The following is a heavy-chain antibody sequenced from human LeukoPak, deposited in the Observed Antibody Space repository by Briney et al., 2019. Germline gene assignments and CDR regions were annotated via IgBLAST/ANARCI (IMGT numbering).Heavy chain of an antibody. CDR2: ISSSSTYI. CDR1: GFSFSNCS. CDR3: AGDYEGNLAFDI. D-gene: IGHD4-23*01. V-gene: IGHV3-21*01. Sequence: MPGGSLRRSCAASGFSFSNCSMNWVRQAPGKGLEWVSSISSSSTYIYYADSLEGRFTISRDNVRNSLYLQMNSLRAEDTAVYYCAGDYEGNLAFDIWGQGTMVTVSS. J-gene: IGHJ3*02.